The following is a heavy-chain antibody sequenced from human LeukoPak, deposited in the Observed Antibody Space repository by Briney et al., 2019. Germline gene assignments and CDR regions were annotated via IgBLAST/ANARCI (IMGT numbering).Heavy chain of an antibody. D-gene: IGHD1-26*01. J-gene: IGHJ3*02. CDR3: AQELPRFHDAFDI. CDR2: ISSSSSYI. Sequence: GGSLRLSCAASGFTFSSYSMNWVRQAPGKGLEWVSSISSSSSYIYYADSVKGRFTISRDNAKNSLYLQMNSLGAEDTAVYYCAQELPRFHDAFDIWGQGTMVTVSS. V-gene: IGHV3-21*01. CDR1: GFTFSSYS.